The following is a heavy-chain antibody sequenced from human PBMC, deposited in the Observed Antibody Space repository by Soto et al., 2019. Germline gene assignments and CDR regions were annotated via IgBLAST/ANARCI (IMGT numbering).Heavy chain of an antibody. J-gene: IGHJ6*02. Sequence: GESLKISCKGSGYSFTSYWISWVRQMPGKGLEWMGRIDPSDSYTNYSPSFQGHVTISADKSISTAYLQWSSLKASDTAMYYCEKTLTGYGSGSYGYYYYGMDVWGQGTTVTVSS. D-gene: IGHD3-10*01. CDR3: EKTLTGYGSGSYGYYYYGMDV. CDR1: GYSFTSYW. CDR2: IDPSDSYT. V-gene: IGHV5-10-1*01.